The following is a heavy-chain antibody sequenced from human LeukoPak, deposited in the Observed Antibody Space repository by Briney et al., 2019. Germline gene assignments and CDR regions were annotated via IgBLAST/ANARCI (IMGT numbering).Heavy chain of an antibody. V-gene: IGHV1-2*04. D-gene: IGHD6-13*01. CDR3: ARGFGIGYSSSWYIQAYDAFDI. J-gene: IGHJ3*02. CDR2: INPNSGGT. CDR1: GYTLTGYY. Sequence: GASVKVSCKASGYTLTGYYMHWVRQAPGQGLEWMGWINPNSGGTNYAQKFQGWVTMTRDTSIGTAYMELSRLRSDDTAVYYCARGFGIGYSSSWYIQAYDAFDIWGQGTMVTVSS.